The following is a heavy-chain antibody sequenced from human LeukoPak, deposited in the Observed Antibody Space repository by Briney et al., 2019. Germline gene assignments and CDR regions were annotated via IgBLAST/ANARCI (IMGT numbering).Heavy chain of an antibody. CDR2: IYYSGST. CDR1: GGSISSSSYY. J-gene: IGHJ4*02. CDR3: ARRGVVITIFDY. V-gene: IGHV4-39*01. Sequence: SKTLSLTCTVSGGSISSSSYYWGWIRQPPGKGLEWIGSIYYSGSTYYNSSLKSRVTISVDTSKNQFSLKLSSVTAADTAVYYCARRGVVITIFDYWGQGTLVTVSS. D-gene: IGHD3-3*01.